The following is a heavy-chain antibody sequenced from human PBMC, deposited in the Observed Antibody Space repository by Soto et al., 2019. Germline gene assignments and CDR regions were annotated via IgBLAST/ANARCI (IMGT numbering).Heavy chain of an antibody. Sequence: QVQLMQSGAEVKKPGASVKVSCKASRYPFTSYDIHWVRQATGQGLEWMGWMNPNSVTQPFAQKFQDRVTMTRNTSTRIAYMELSSLRSEDTAVYYCARETYNSGESAFDIWGQGTMVTVSS. V-gene: IGHV1-8*01. CDR3: ARETYNSGESAFDI. J-gene: IGHJ3*02. D-gene: IGHD3-22*01. CDR2: MNPNSVT. CDR1: RYPFTSYD.